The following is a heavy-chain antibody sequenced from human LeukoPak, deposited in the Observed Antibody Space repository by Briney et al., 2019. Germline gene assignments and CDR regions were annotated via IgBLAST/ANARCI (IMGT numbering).Heavy chain of an antibody. J-gene: IGHJ6*03. CDR2: ISHSGST. D-gene: IGHD6-13*01. CDR3: ARLTSAAGTYRYYYYYMDV. CDR1: GYSISSGYY. Sequence: SETLSLTCTVSGYSISSGYYWGWIRQPPGKGLEWIGSISHSGSTYYNPSLKSRVTISVDTSKNQFTLKLSTVTAADTAVYYCARLTSAAGTYRYYYYYMDVWGKGTTVTISS. V-gene: IGHV4-38-2*02.